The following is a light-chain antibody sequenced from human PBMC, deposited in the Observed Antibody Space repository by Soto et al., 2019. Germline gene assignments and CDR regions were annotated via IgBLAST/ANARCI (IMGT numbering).Light chain of an antibody. CDR2: AES. CDR3: QQYGSSPYT. J-gene: IGKJ2*01. V-gene: IGKV3-20*01. CDR1: QSVSSSY. Sequence: DIVLTQSPGTLSLSPGEGATLSCRASQSVSSSYLAWYQQKPRQAPRLLIFAESSRATGIPHSFSGSGSETHFPLTISRLEPEDFAVYYCQQYGSSPYTCGQGTKLEIK.